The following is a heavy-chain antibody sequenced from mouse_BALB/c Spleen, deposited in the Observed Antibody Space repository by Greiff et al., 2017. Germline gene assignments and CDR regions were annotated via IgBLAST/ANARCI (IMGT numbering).Heavy chain of an antibody. V-gene: IGHV5-6*01. D-gene: IGHD4-1*01. CDR2: ISSGGSYT. CDR3: ARLGWDGDY. J-gene: IGHJ2*01. Sequence: EVKLVESGGDLVKPGGSLKLSCAASGFTFSSYGMSWVRQTPDKRLEWVATISSGGSYTYYPDSVKGRFTISRDNAKNTLYLQMSSLKSEDTAMYYCARLGWDGDYWGQGTTLTVSS. CDR1: GFTFSSYG.